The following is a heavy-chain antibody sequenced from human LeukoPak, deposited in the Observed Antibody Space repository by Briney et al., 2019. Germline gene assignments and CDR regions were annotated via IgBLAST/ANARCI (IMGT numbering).Heavy chain of an antibody. J-gene: IGHJ1*01. Sequence: GGSLRLSCAASGFTFRDYYMSWIRQAPGKGLEWFSYISSSATNIQYADSVKGRFTISRDNAKNSLYLQMSSLRAEDTAFYYCARVDFYYDSSGYVGEYFQHWGQGTLVTVSS. D-gene: IGHD3-22*01. V-gene: IGHV3-11*01. CDR2: ISSSATNI. CDR1: GFTFRDYY. CDR3: ARVDFYYDSSGYVGEYFQH.